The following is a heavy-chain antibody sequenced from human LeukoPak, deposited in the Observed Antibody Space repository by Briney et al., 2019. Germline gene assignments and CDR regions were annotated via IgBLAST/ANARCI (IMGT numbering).Heavy chain of an antibody. CDR2: IRNDGSNK. CDR3: AKVRFCTGVTCYPDDN. CDR1: GFVFTTYY. J-gene: IGHJ4*02. V-gene: IGHV3-30*02. D-gene: IGHD2-15*01. Sequence: GGSLRLSCAAPGFVFTTYYMGWVRQGPGEGLGWVAFIRNDGSNKYYEDSVKGRFTISRDNSKNTVYLQMNSLRAEDTAVYYCAKVRFCTGVTCYPDDNWGQGTLVTVSS.